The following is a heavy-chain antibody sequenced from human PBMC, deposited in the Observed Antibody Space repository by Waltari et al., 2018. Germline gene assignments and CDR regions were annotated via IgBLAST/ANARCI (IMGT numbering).Heavy chain of an antibody. J-gene: IGHJ3*02. Sequence: EVQLVESGGGLAKPGGSLRLSCTASGFALSSYHMTWVRQAPGKGLEWVSSISSASTFISYADSLKGRFRISRDNAKNTVSLLMNSLRAEDTAVYYCAREDRQVGLLGALDIWGQGTFVTVSS. CDR2: ISSASTFI. CDR1: GFALSSYH. D-gene: IGHD1-7*01. V-gene: IGHV3-21*01. CDR3: AREDRQVGLLGALDI.